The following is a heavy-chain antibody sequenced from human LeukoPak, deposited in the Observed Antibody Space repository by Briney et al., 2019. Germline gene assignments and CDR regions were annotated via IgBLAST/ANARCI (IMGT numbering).Heavy chain of an antibody. CDR3: ARVNNFNPFDY. D-gene: IGHD1-1*01. CDR1: GYTFTSYG. Sequence: RASVKVSCRASGYTFTSYGIGWVRQAPGQGLEWMGWIYSYNDKTTYAQNFQGRVTLTTDTSTTTAYMELKSLRSDDTAVYHCARVNNFNPFDYWGQGTLVTVSS. J-gene: IGHJ4*02. V-gene: IGHV1-18*01. CDR2: IYSYNDKT.